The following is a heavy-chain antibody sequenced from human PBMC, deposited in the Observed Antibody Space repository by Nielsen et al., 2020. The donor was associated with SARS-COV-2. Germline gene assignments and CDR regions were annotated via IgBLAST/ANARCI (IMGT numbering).Heavy chain of an antibody. CDR1: GGSISSSSYY. V-gene: IGHV4-39*07. D-gene: IGHD2-21*01. Sequence: SETLSLTCTVSGGSISSSSYYWGWIRQPPGKGLEWIGSIYYSGSTYYNPSLKSRVTTSVDTSKNQFSLKLSSVTAADTAVYYCARPTMSYCGGDCSDYWGQGTLVTVSS. CDR3: ARPTMSYCGGDCSDY. J-gene: IGHJ4*02. CDR2: IYYSGST.